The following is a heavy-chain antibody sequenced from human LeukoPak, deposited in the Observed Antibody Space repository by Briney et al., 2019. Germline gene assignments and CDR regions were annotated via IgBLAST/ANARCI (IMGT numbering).Heavy chain of an antibody. CDR1: GFTFSSYS. CDR3: ARDHGYDLRPYYFDY. D-gene: IGHD5-12*01. Sequence: GGSLRLSCAASGFTFSSYSMNWVRQAPGKGLEWVSSISSSSSYIYYADSVKGRFTISRDNAKNSLYLQMNSLRAEDTALYYCARDHGYDLRPYYFDYWGQGTLVTVSS. J-gene: IGHJ4*02. V-gene: IGHV3-21*01. CDR2: ISSSSSYI.